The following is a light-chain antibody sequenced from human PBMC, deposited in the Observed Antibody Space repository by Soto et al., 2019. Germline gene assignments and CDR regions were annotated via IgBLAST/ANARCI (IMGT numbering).Light chain of an antibody. CDR3: MQALQTPQLT. J-gene: IGKJ4*01. CDR2: LGS. V-gene: IGKV2-28*01. Sequence: DIVMTQSPLSLPVTPREPASISCRSSQSLLHSNGYNYLDWYLQKPGQSPQLLIYLGSNRASGVPDRFSGSGSGTDFTLKISRVEAEDVGVYYCMQALQTPQLTFGGGTKVDIK. CDR1: QSLLHSNGYNY.